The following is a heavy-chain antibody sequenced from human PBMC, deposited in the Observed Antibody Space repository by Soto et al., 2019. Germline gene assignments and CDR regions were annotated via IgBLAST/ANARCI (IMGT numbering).Heavy chain of an antibody. V-gene: IGHV4-30-4*01. CDR1: GGSISNGDYY. CDR3: ARDRARGYSYGD. J-gene: IGHJ4*02. D-gene: IGHD5-18*01. Sequence: QVQLQESGPGLVKPSQTLSLTCTVSGGSISNGDYYWSWIRQPPGKGLEWIGYIYYSGSTYYNPSLRSRVTISVDTSKNQFSLKLSSVTAADTAVYYCARDRARGYSYGDWGQGTLVTVSS. CDR2: IYYSGST.